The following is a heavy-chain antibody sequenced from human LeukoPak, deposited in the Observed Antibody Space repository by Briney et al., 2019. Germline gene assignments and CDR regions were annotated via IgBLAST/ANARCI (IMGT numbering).Heavy chain of an antibody. CDR2: ISSGGGTI. CDR3: AKEYGYTYGEFDY. CDR1: GITFSDYY. V-gene: IGHV3-11*01. J-gene: IGHJ4*02. D-gene: IGHD5-18*01. Sequence: PGGSLRLSCAAYGITFSDYYMSWIRQAPGKGLEWVSYISSGGGTIHYADSVKGRFTISRDNAKNSLYLQMSSLRAEDTAIYYCAKEYGYTYGEFDYWGQGTLVTVSS.